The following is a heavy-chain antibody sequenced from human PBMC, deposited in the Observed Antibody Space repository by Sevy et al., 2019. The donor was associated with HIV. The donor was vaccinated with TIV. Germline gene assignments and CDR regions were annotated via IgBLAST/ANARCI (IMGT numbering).Heavy chain of an antibody. J-gene: IGHJ5*02. CDR2: ISSRGSTI. D-gene: IGHD3-10*01. Sequence: GGSLRLSCAASGFTFNSYSMNWVRQAPGKGLEWLSYISSRGSTIYYSDSVKGRFTISRDNAKNSLYLQMNSLRDEDTAVYYCARDWSWFGELKHAGWFDPWGQGTLVTVSS. CDR1: GFTFNSYS. CDR3: ARDWSWFGELKHAGWFDP. V-gene: IGHV3-48*02.